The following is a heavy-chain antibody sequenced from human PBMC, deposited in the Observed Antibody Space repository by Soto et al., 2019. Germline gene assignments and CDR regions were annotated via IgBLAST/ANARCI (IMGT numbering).Heavy chain of an antibody. D-gene: IGHD6-6*01. Sequence: SETLSLTCTVSGGSISSGDYYWSWIRQPPGKGLEWIGYIYYSGSTYYNPSLKSRVTISVDTSKNQFSLKLSSVTAADTAVYYCASYFYSSSPVWHYWGQGTLVTVSS. CDR3: ASYFYSSSPVWHY. CDR2: IYYSGST. V-gene: IGHV4-30-4*01. J-gene: IGHJ4*02. CDR1: GGSISSGDYY.